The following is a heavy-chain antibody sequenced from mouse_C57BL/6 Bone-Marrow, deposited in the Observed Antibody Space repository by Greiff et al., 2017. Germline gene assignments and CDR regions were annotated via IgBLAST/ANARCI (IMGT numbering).Heavy chain of an antibody. V-gene: IGHV14-4*01. Sequence: EVKLMESGAELVRPGASVKLSCTASGFHIKDDYIHWVKQRPEQGLEWIGWIDPEIGDTEYASKFQGKATITSDTSSNTAYLQLSSLTSEDTAVYYCSSFDGNYFDFGGQGTPLTVAS. CDR3: SSFDGNYFDF. J-gene: IGHJ2*01. CDR1: GFHIKDDY. CDR2: IDPEIGDT. D-gene: IGHD2-1*01.